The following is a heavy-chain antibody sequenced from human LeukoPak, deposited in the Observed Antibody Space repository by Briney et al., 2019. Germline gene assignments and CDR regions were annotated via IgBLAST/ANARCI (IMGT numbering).Heavy chain of an antibody. V-gene: IGHV4-59*01. Sequence: SETLSLTCTVSGGSISSYYWSWIRQPPGKGLEWIGYIYYSGSTNYNPSLKSRVTISVDTSKNQFSLKLSSVTAADTAVYYCARDTPLGPYRDWGEGTLVTVSS. CDR2: IYYSGST. J-gene: IGHJ4*02. CDR1: GGSISSYY. CDR3: ARDTPLGPYRD. D-gene: IGHD3-16*01.